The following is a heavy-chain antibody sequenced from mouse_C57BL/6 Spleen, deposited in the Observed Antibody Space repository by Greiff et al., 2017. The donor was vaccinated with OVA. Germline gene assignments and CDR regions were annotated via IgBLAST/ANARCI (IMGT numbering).Heavy chain of an antibody. D-gene: IGHD2-5*01. Sequence: VKLVESGAELARPGASVKMSCKASGYTFTSYTMHWVKQRPGQGLEWIGYINPSSGYTKYNQKFKDKATLTADKSSSTAYMQLSSLTSEDSAVYYCALPAYYSNFYAMDYWGQGTSVTVSS. CDR1: GYTFTSYT. J-gene: IGHJ4*01. V-gene: IGHV1-4*01. CDR2: INPSSGYT. CDR3: ALPAYYSNFYAMDY.